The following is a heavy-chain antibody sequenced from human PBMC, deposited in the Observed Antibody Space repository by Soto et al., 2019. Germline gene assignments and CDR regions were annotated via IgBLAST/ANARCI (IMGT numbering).Heavy chain of an antibody. CDR2: IIPFFGSV. Sequence: SVKVSCKASGLGFSSSTLTWVRQVPGQGPEWMGGIIPFFGSVNYAQKFQDRVTITADVSTSTTYMELRSLRSEDTAVYYCARGHQYGGNSDAFEFWGQGTVVTVSS. V-gene: IGHV1-69*13. CDR1: GLGFSSST. CDR3: ARGHQYGGNSDAFEF. D-gene: IGHD2-21*02. J-gene: IGHJ3*01.